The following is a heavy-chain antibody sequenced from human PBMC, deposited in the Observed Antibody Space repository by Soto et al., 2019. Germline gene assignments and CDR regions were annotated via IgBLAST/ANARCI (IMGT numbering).Heavy chain of an antibody. D-gene: IGHD3-3*01. Sequence: SETLLLTCAVYGGSFSGYYWSWIRKPPGKGLEWIGEINHSGSTNYNPSLKSRVTISVDTSRNQFSLKLSSVTAADTAVHYCARHHYDFWSGYYSENWCDPCGQGTLVTSP. CDR3: ARHHYDFWSGYYSENWCDP. J-gene: IGHJ5*02. V-gene: IGHV4-34*01. CDR1: GGSFSGYY. CDR2: INHSGST.